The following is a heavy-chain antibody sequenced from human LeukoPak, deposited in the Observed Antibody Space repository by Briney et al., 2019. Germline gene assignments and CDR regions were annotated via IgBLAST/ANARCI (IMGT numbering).Heavy chain of an antibody. J-gene: IGHJ4*02. V-gene: IGHV3-23*01. Sequence: PGGSLRLSCAASGFTFSSYAMSWVRQAPGKGLEWVSAISGNGGSTYYADSVKGRFTISRDNSKNTLYLQMNSLRAEDTAVYYCAKDLTSHNYYGSGSYDFDYWGQGTLVTVSS. CDR1: GFTFSSYA. D-gene: IGHD3-10*01. CDR2: ISGNGGST. CDR3: AKDLTSHNYYGSGSYDFDY.